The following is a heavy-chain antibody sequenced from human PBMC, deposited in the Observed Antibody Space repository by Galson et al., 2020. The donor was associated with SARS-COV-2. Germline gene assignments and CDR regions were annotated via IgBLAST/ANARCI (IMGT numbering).Heavy chain of an antibody. CDR1: GFTFSSYG. CDR3: AKDRPRASPYGSGLYYYGMDV. CDR2: ISYDGSNK. J-gene: IGHJ6*02. Sequence: TGGSLRLSCAASGFTFSSYGMHWVRQAPGKGLEWVAVISYDGSNKYYADSVKGRFTISRDNSKNTLYLQMNSLRAEDTAVYYCAKDRPRASPYGSGLYYYGMDVWGQGTTVTVSS. D-gene: IGHD3-10*01. V-gene: IGHV3-30*18.